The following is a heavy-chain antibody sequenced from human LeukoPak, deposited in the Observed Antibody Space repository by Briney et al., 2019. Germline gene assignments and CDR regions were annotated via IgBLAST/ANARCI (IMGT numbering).Heavy chain of an antibody. V-gene: IGHV1-8*01. Sequence: ASLKVSCKASGYTFTRYDINWVRQATEQGLEWMGGMNPNSGNTGYAQQFQGRVPMTRNPFIRTDYMGLSRLRSEETAVYYCARAQAGTYYDFWSGYKRNWYFDYWGQGTLVTVSS. CDR2: MNPNSGNT. J-gene: IGHJ4*02. D-gene: IGHD3-3*01. CDR3: ARAQAGTYYDFWSGYKRNWYFDY. CDR1: GYTFTRYD.